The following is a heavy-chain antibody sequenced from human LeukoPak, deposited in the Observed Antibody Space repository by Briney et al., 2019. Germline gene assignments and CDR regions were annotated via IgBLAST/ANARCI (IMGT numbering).Heavy chain of an antibody. D-gene: IGHD6-19*01. Sequence: PSETLSLTCTVSGGSVSSGSYYWSWIRQPPGKGLEWIGYIYYSGSTNYNPSLKSRVTISVDTSKNQFSLKLSSVTAADTTVYYCARDSSGWTSYGMDVWGQGTTVTVSS. CDR3: ARDSSGWTSYGMDV. V-gene: IGHV4-61*01. J-gene: IGHJ6*02. CDR1: GGSVSSGSYY. CDR2: IYYSGST.